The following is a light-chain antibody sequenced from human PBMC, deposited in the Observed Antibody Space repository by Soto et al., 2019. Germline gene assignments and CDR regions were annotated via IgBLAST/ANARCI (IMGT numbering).Light chain of an antibody. CDR2: WAS. J-gene: IGKJ1*01. Sequence: DIVMTQSPDSLAVSLGERATINRKSSQSVLYSSNNKNYLAWYQQKPGQPPKLLIYWASTRESGVPDRFSGSGSGTDFTLSISSLQAEDVAVYYCQQYYSTTSWTLGQGTKVDI. V-gene: IGKV4-1*01. CDR1: QSVLYSSNNKNY. CDR3: QQYYSTTSWT.